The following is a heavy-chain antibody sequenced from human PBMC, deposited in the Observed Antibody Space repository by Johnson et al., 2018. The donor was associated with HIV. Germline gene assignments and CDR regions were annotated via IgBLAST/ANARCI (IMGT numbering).Heavy chain of an antibody. V-gene: IGHV3-11*04. J-gene: IGHJ3*02. CDR1: GFTFSDYY. Sequence: MQLVESGGGLVKPGGSLRLSCAASGFTFSDYYMSWIRQAPGKGLEWVSYISSSGSTYYADSVKGRFTISRDNSKNTLYLQMNSLRAEDTAVYYCARSQIDAFDIWGQGTMVTVSS. CDR3: ARSQIDAFDI. CDR2: ISSSGST.